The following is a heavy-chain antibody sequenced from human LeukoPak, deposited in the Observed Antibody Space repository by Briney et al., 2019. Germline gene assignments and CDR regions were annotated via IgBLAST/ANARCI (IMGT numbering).Heavy chain of an antibody. D-gene: IGHD1-1*01. CDR1: GFTFSSYW. CDR3: ARGDYTNWINAFDI. V-gene: IGHV3-48*01. J-gene: IGHJ3*02. Sequence: GGSLRLSCAASGFTFSSYWMHWVRQAPGKGLEWVSYISSSSSTIYYADSVKGRFTISRDNAKNSLYLQMNSLRAEDTAVYYCARGDYTNWINAFDIWGQGTMVTVSS. CDR2: ISSSSSTI.